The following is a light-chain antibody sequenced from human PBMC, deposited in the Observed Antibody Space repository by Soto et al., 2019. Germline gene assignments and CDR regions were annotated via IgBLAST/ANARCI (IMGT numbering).Light chain of an antibody. Sequence: QSALTQPPSVSASPGQSVTIPCTATSSDVGAYNRVSWYQQYPGTPPKLMISEVNNRPSGVPDRFSGSKSGNTASLTISGLQAEDEADYYCSSYTSSSTHVFGTGTKLTVL. J-gene: IGLJ1*01. CDR3: SSYTSSSTHV. CDR2: EVN. V-gene: IGLV2-18*02. CDR1: SSDVGAYNR.